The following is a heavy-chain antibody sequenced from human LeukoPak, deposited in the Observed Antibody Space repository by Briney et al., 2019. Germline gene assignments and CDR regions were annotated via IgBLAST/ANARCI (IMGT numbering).Heavy chain of an antibody. CDR2: ISSSSSDI. Sequence: PGGSLRLSCAASGFTLSSYGMHSVRQAPGKGLEWGSSISSSSSDIYYAYSVKGRFTISRDHAKNSLYLQMNSLRAEDTAVYYCATDAPDPLYSSSWYYFDYWGQGTLVTVSS. CDR3: ATDAPDPLYSSSWYYFDY. D-gene: IGHD6-13*01. CDR1: GFTLSSYG. J-gene: IGHJ4*02. V-gene: IGHV3-21*01.